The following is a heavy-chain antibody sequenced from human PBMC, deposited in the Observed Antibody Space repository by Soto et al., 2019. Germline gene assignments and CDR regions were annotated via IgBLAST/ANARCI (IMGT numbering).Heavy chain of an antibody. J-gene: IGHJ4*02. Sequence: EASVKVSCKASGGTFSSYAISWARQAPGQGLEWMGGIIPIFGTANYAQKFQGRVTITADESTSTAYMELSSLRSEDTAVYYCASSRESLGFPLGSLYYFDYWGQGTLVTVSS. V-gene: IGHV1-69*13. CDR3: ASSRESLGFPLGSLYYFDY. CDR1: GGTFSSYA. CDR2: IIPIFGTA. D-gene: IGHD1-1*01.